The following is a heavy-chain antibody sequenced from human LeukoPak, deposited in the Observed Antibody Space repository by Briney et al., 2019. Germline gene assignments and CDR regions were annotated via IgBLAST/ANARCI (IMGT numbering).Heavy chain of an antibody. Sequence: TSETLSLTCAVSGGSTSSYYWSWIRQPPGRGLEWIGCLYHSGKTIYNPSLKSRVTISVDTSKNQFSLMLNSVTAADTATYYCARHQKVSYDSIFHAFEIWGQGTMATVSS. J-gene: IGHJ3*02. CDR1: GGSTSSYY. CDR3: ARHQKVSYDSIFHAFEI. V-gene: IGHV4-59*03. D-gene: IGHD3-22*01. CDR2: LYHSGKT.